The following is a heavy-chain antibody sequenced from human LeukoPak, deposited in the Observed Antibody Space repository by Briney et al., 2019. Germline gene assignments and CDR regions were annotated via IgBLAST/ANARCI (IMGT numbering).Heavy chain of an antibody. Sequence: EASVKVSCKASGYTFTGYYMHWVRQAPGQGLEWMGWINPNSGGTNYAQKFQGRVTMTRDTSISTAYMELSRLRSDDTAVYYCARDVLRYFDWLFTTSPFDYWGQGTLVTVSS. CDR2: INPNSGGT. CDR1: GYTFTGYY. D-gene: IGHD3-9*01. J-gene: IGHJ4*02. CDR3: ARDVLRYFDWLFTTSPFDY. V-gene: IGHV1-2*02.